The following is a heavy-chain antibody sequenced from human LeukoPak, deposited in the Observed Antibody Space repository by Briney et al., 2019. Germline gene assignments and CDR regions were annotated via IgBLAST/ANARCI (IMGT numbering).Heavy chain of an antibody. J-gene: IGHJ6*02. CDR3: ARDGGSFASASCYAGICGMDV. Sequence: PSETLSLTCTVSGGSISIGDYYWSWIRQPPGKGLEWIGYIYYSGSTYYNPSLKSRVTIPVDTSKHQFSLKLSSVTAADTAVYYCARDGGSFASASCYAGICGMDVWGQGTTVTVSS. CDR2: IYYSGST. V-gene: IGHV4-30-4*01. CDR1: GGSISIGDYY. D-gene: IGHD2-2*01.